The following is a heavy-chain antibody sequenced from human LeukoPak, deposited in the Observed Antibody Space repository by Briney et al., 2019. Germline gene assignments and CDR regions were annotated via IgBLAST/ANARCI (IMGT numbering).Heavy chain of an antibody. D-gene: IGHD2-2*01. CDR1: GGSISSSSYY. J-gene: IGHJ3*02. Sequence: SETLSLTCTVSGGSISSSSYYWGWIRQPPGKGLEWIGSIYYSGSTYYNPSLKSRVTISVDTSKNQFSLKLSSVTAADTAVYYCARLRTWDIVVVPAAIGGDAFDIWGQGTMVTVSS. CDR3: ARLRTWDIVVVPAAIGGDAFDI. CDR2: IYYSGST. V-gene: IGHV4-39*01.